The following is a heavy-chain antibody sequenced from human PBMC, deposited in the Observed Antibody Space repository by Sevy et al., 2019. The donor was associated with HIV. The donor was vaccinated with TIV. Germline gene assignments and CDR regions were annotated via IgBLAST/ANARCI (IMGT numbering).Heavy chain of an antibody. CDR1: GFTFGDYC. D-gene: IGHD6-13*01. V-gene: IGHV3-49*04. CDR3: TRWKAAQSIFDY. Sequence: GGSLRLPCTASGFTFGDYCMSWVRQAPGKGLEWVAFLKSDVYGGTVDHAASVRGRFVISRDDSKTIAYLQMSDLKTEDTGVYYCTRWKAAQSIFDYWGQGALVTVSS. J-gene: IGHJ4*02. CDR2: LKSDVYGGTV.